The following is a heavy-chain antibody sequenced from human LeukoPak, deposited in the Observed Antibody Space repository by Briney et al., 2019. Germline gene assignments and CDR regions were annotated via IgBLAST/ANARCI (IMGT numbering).Heavy chain of an antibody. CDR3: AKDDPRAYYDF. CDR1: GFTFSMIW. V-gene: IGHV3-7*05. D-gene: IGHD3-10*01. J-gene: IGHJ4*02. Sequence: GRSPRLSCAASGFTFSMIWMTCVRQAPEKGLEWVANITAARSEKHYMASVRGRFTISRANAENSLYLQMTRLTVEDTAVYYCAKDDPRAYYDFWGQGTLVTVSS. CDR2: ITAARSEK.